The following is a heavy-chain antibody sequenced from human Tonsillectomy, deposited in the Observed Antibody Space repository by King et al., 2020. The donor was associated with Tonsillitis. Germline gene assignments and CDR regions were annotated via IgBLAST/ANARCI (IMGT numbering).Heavy chain of an antibody. D-gene: IGHD3-22*01. Sequence: QLVQSGAEVKKPGESLKISCKGSGYSFTRYWIVWVRQLPWKGLEGMGIIYPGDSETGYSPSFQGQVTISADKSISTAFRQWSRLKASDSAIYYCARYDSTGAGAFDIWGQGTMVTVSS. J-gene: IGHJ3*02. CDR2: IYPGDSET. V-gene: IGHV5-51*01. CDR3: ARYDSTGAGAFDI. CDR1: GYSFTRYW.